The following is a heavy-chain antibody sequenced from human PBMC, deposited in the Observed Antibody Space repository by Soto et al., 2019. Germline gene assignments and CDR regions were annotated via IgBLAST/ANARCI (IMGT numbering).Heavy chain of an antibody. Sequence: ASVKVSCKASGYTFTGYYMHWVRQAPGQGLEWMRWINPNSGGTNYAQKFQGRVTMTRDTSISTAYMELSRLRSDDTAVYYCARDDSSGWYIFDYWGQGTLVTVSS. CDR1: GYTFTGYY. CDR3: ARDDSSGWYIFDY. D-gene: IGHD6-19*01. J-gene: IGHJ4*02. CDR2: INPNSGGT. V-gene: IGHV1-2*02.